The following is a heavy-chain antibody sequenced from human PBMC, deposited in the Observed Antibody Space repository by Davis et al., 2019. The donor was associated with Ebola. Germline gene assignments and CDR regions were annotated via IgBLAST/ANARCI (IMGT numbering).Heavy chain of an antibody. CDR3: ARELAAAGTRRSWFDP. Sequence: GGSLRLSCAASGFTFSSYSMNWVRQAPGKGLEWVSSISSSSSYIYYADSVKGRFTISRDNAKNSLYLQMNSLRAEDTAVYYCARELAAAGTRRSWFDPWGQGTLVTVSS. CDR1: GFTFSSYS. CDR2: ISSSSSYI. D-gene: IGHD6-13*01. V-gene: IGHV3-21*01. J-gene: IGHJ5*02.